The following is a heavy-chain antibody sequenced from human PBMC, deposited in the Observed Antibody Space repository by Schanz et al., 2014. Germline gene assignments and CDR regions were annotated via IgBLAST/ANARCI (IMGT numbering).Heavy chain of an antibody. CDR2: INPSGGST. CDR3: ARDGVDAAAGGNY. CDR1: GYTFTSDS. J-gene: IGHJ4*02. V-gene: IGHV1-46*03. D-gene: IGHD6-13*01. Sequence: QVQLVQFGAEVKKPGASVKVSCKASGYTFTSDSMHWVRQAPGQGLEWMGMINPSGGSTTYAQKFQGRVTMTRDTSTSTVYMELSSLRSEDTAVYYCARDGVDAAAGGNYWGQGTLVTVSS.